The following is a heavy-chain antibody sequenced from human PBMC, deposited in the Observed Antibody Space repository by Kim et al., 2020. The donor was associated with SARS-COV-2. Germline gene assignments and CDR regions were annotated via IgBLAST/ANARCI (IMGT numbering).Heavy chain of an antibody. V-gene: IGHV3-21*01. CDR1: GFTFSSYS. D-gene: IGHD3-10*01. Sequence: GGSLRLSCAASGFTFSSYSMNWVRQAPGKGLEWVSSISSSSSYIYYADSVKGRFTISRDNAKNSLYLQMNSLRAEDTAVYYCARDSYYYGSGSYFPYYYYGMDVWGQGTTVTVSS. CDR2: ISSSSSYI. CDR3: ARDSYYYGSGSYFPYYYYGMDV. J-gene: IGHJ6*02.